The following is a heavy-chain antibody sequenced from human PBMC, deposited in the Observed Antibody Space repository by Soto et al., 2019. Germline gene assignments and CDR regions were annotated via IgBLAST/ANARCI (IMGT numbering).Heavy chain of an antibody. J-gene: IGHJ6*02. V-gene: IGHV3-33*01. CDR2: IWYDGSNK. Sequence: GGSLRLSCAASGFTFSSYGMHWVRQAPGKGLEWVAVIWYDGSNKYYADSVKGRFTISRDNSKNTLYLQMNSLRAEDTAVYYCARDFAPAAMDYYYYYGMDVWGQGTTFTVSS. D-gene: IGHD2-2*01. CDR1: GFTFSSYG. CDR3: ARDFAPAAMDYYYYYGMDV.